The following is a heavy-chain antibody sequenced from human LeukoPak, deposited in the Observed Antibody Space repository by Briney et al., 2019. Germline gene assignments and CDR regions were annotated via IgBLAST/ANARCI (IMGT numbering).Heavy chain of an antibody. CDR3: AKTSLRYYDSSDYFDY. CDR1: GFTFSSYA. J-gene: IGHJ4*02. D-gene: IGHD3-22*01. V-gene: IGHV3-23*01. CDR2: ISGSGGST. Sequence: GGSLRLSYAASGFTFSSYAMSWVRQAPGKGLEWVSAISGSGGSTYYADSVKGRFTISRDNSKNTLYLQMNSLRAEDTAVYYCAKTSLRYYDSSDYFDYWGQGTLVTVSS.